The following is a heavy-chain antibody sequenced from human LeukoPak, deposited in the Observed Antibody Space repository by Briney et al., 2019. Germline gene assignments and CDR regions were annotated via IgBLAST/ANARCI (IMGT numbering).Heavy chain of an antibody. Sequence: PGESLRLSCTASGFPFSAYYFSWVRQAPGKGLEWLSYIDYSRVYTNYADSVRGRFTISRDNAKDSLYLHMNSLKVEDTAVYYCARSTLAPDVFDVWGAGTMVTVSS. CDR1: GFPFSAYY. CDR2: IDYSRVYT. CDR3: ARSTLAPDVFDV. J-gene: IGHJ3*01. V-gene: IGHV3-11*03.